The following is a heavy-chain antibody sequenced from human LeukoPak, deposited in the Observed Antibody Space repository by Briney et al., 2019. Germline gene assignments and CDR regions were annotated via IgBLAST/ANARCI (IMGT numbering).Heavy chain of an antibody. J-gene: IGHJ6*02. Sequence: PGESLKISCKVSGYSFTSYWVGWVRQMPGKGLEWMGIIYPGDSDTRYSPSFQGQVTISADKSIGTAYLQWSSPKASDTAMYFCARLPSAGPPYYSYGMDVWGQGTTVTVSS. CDR3: ARLPSAGPPYYSYGMDV. CDR2: IYPGDSDT. CDR1: GYSFTSYW. V-gene: IGHV5-51*01.